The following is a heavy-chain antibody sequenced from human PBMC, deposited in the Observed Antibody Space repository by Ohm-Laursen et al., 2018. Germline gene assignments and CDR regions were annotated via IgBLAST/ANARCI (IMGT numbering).Heavy chain of an antibody. D-gene: IGHD3-16*01. CDR1: GFTFTTYG. CDR2: ISPIGAI. CDR3: ARGAYAS. J-gene: IGHJ5*02. V-gene: IGHV3-69-1*01. Sequence: SLRLSCAASGFTFTTYGMAWVRQAPGKGLEWVSAISPIGAIYYADSVKGRFTISRDNAKNSLYLQMNSLRADDTAVYYCARGAYASWGQGTLVTVSS.